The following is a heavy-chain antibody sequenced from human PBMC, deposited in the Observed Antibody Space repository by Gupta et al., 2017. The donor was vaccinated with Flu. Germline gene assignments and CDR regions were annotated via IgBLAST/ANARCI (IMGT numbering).Heavy chain of an antibody. Sequence: HVQLHESGPGLVKPSETLSLTCTVSGDPISSYHWSWVRQPAGRGPEWIGRLYTNGESKYQPSLKSRVSMSVATSKNQFSLKMTSVTAADTAVYYCARDHVGVLLPFDDYYYALDVWGPGITVTVSS. V-gene: IGHV4-4*07. CDR2: LYTNGES. D-gene: IGHD3-3*01. J-gene: IGHJ6*02. CDR3: ARDHVGVLLPFDDYYYALDV. CDR1: GDPISSYH.